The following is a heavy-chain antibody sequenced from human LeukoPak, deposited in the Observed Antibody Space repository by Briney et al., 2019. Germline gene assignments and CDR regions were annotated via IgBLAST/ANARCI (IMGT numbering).Heavy chain of an antibody. D-gene: IGHD3-22*01. V-gene: IGHV3-21*01. J-gene: IGHJ6*03. Sequence: GGSLRLSCAASGFTFSSYSMNWVRQAPGKGLEWVSSISSSSSYIYYADSVKGRFTVSRDNAKNSLYLQMNSLRAEDTAAYYCARLYDSSGYSYYYYYYYMDVWGKGTTVTVSS. CDR1: GFTFSSYS. CDR3: ARLYDSSGYSYYYYYYYMDV. CDR2: ISSSSSYI.